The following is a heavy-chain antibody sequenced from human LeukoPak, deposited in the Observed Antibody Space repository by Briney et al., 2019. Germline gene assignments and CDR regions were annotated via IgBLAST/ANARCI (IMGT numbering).Heavy chain of an antibody. CDR3: AREYDYGDYVPFDY. J-gene: IGHJ4*02. V-gene: IGHV7-4-1*02. Sequence: ASVKVSCKASGYTFTSYAMNWVRQAPGQGLEWMGWINTNTGNPTYAQGFTGRFVFSLDTSVSTAYLKISSLKAEDTAVYYCAREYDYGDYVPFDYWGQGTLVTVSS. CDR2: INTNTGNP. CDR1: GYTFTSYA. D-gene: IGHD4-17*01.